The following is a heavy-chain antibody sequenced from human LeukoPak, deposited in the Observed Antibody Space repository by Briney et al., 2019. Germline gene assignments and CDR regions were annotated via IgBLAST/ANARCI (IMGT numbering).Heavy chain of an antibody. J-gene: IGHJ4*02. CDR1: GFTFSSYG. Sequence: GGSLRLSCAASGFTFSSYGMHWVRQAPGKGLEWVAVISSDGSNKYYADSVKGRFTISRDNSKNTLYLQMNSLRAEDTAVYYCAKDFRIGYSAHFDYWGQGALVTVSS. D-gene: IGHD2-21*01. CDR3: AKDFRIGYSAHFDY. V-gene: IGHV3-30*18. CDR2: ISSDGSNK.